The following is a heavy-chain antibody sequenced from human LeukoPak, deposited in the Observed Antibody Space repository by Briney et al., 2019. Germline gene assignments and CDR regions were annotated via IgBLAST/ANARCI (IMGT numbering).Heavy chain of an antibody. J-gene: IGHJ4*02. V-gene: IGHV3-30*18. CDR1: GFTFSSYG. Sequence: GGSLRLSCAASGFTFSSYGMHWVRQAPGKGLEWVAVISYDGSNKYYADSVKGRFTISRDNSKNTLYLQMNSLRAEDTAVYYCAKDGDYYDSSGPDYWGQGTLVTVSS. CDR3: AKDGDYYDSSGPDY. D-gene: IGHD3-22*01. CDR2: ISYDGSNK.